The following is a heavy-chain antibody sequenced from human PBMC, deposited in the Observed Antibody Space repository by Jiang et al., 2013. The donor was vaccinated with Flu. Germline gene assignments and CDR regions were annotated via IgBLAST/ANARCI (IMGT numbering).Heavy chain of an antibody. CDR1: GFTFSSYE. J-gene: IGHJ6*02. CDR3: ARDLPPFPIGYYYYGMDV. CDR2: ISSSGSTI. D-gene: IGHD2/OR15-2a*01. Sequence: AASGFTFSSYEMNWVRQAPGKGLEWVSYISSSGSTIYYADSVKGRFTISRDNAKNSLYLQMSSLRAEDTAVYYCARDLPPFPIGYYYYGMDVWGQGTTVTVSS. V-gene: IGHV3-48*03.